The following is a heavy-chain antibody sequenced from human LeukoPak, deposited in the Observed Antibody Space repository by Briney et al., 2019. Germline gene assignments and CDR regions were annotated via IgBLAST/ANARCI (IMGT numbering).Heavy chain of an antibody. CDR3: ARGEGRYFDY. V-gene: IGHV3-30-3*01. Sequence: PGGSLRLSCAASGFTFSSYAMHWVRQAPGKGLEWVAVISYDGSNKYYADSVKGRFTISRDNSKNTLYLQMNSLRAEDTAVYYCARGEGRYFDYWGQGTLVTVSS. J-gene: IGHJ4*02. CDR1: GFTFSSYA. D-gene: IGHD3-10*01. CDR2: ISYDGSNK.